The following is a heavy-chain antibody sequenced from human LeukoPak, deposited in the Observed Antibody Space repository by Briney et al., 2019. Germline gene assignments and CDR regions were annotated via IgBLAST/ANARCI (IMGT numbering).Heavy chain of an antibody. CDR2: IIPIFGTA. V-gene: IGHV1-69*06. CDR3: ARGPEGYYYYYYMDV. Sequence: SVKVSCKASGYTFTAYYMHWVRQAPGQGLEWMGGIIPIFGTANYAQKFQGRVTITADKSTSTAYMELSSLRSEDTAVYYCARGPEGYYYYYYMDVWGKGTTVTVSS. J-gene: IGHJ6*03. CDR1: GYTFTAYY.